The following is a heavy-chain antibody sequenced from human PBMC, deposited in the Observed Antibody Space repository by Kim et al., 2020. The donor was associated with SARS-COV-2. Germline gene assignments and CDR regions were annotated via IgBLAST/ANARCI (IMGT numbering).Heavy chain of an antibody. J-gene: IGHJ4*02. D-gene: IGHD6-19*01. V-gene: IGHV1-3*04. CDR3: ARGSGWAFDY. Sequence: ASVKVSCKASGYTFINYVMHWVRQAPGQRLEWMGLISIGHDDTKYSQKFRGRVTITRDTTASTAYMELSSLRSADTAVYYCARGSGWAFDYWGQGTLVTV. CDR2: ISIGHDDT. CDR1: GYTFINYV.